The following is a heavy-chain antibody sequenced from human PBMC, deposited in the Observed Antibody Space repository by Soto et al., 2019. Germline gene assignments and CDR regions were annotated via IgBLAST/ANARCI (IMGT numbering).Heavy chain of an antibody. Sequence: QVQLVESGGGLVKPGGSLRLSCTASGFTFSDYYMNWIRQAPGKGLEWVSYISSSGTTIYYADSVKGRFTISRDNTKNSLYLQMNSLRADDTAVDFCARDRSVAIFNYYSYGMDVWGQGTTVTVSS. CDR3: ARDRSVAIFNYYSYGMDV. J-gene: IGHJ6*02. CDR1: GFTFSDYY. V-gene: IGHV3-11*01. D-gene: IGHD3-3*01. CDR2: ISSSGTTI.